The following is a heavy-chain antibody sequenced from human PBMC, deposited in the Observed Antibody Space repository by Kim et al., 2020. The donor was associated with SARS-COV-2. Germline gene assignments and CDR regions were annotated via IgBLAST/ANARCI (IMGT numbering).Heavy chain of an antibody. CDR3: ARVGERSGSPKNWFDP. J-gene: IGHJ5*02. V-gene: IGHV4-61*02. CDR1: GGSISSGSYY. CDR2: IYTSGST. Sequence: SETLSLTCTVSGGSISSGSYYWSWIRQPAGKGLEWIGRIYTSGSTNYNPSLKSRVTISVDTSKNQFSLKLSSVTAADTAVYYCARVGERSGSPKNWFDPWGQGTLVTVSS.